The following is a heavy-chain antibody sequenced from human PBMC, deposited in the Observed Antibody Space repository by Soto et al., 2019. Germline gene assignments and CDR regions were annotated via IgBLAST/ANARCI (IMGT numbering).Heavy chain of an antibody. CDR3: XRGHFGVTMDV. CDR2: VNGGXXIT. D-gene: IGHD3-3*01. J-gene: IGHJ6*02. Sequence: EVQXLESGGGLVQPGGSLRLSCAASEFTFSSYSMIWVRQAPGKGLEWVSGVNGGXXITYYXESXXXXXXXXXXXSXXXXXXXXXXXXXXXXXXXXXXRGHFGVTMDVWGQGTTVTVSS. CDR1: EFTFSSYS. V-gene: IGHV3-23*01.